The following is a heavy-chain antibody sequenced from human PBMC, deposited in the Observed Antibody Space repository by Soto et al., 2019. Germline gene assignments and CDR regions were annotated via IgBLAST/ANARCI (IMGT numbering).Heavy chain of an antibody. J-gene: IGHJ5*02. CDR2: IFYSGST. CDR1: GDSIRNYY. CDR3: ARLNDYIRGWFDP. V-gene: IGHV4-59*01. Sequence: QVQLQGSGPGLVKPSETLSLTCPVSGDSIRNYYWSWIRQPPGKGLEWIGYIFYSGSTNYNPSLKRRVTISLDTSKNHFSLKLSSVTAADTAVYYCARLNDYIRGWFDPWGLGTLVTVSS. D-gene: IGHD3-16*01.